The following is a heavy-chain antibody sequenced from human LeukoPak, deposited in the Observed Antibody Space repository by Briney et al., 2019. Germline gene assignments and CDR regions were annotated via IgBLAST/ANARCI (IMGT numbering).Heavy chain of an antibody. D-gene: IGHD4-17*01. V-gene: IGHV1-69*04. CDR2: IIPIFGIA. Sequence: SVKVSCKASGGTFSSYAISWVRQAPGQGLEWMGRIIPIFGIANYAQKFQGRVTITVDKSTSTAYMELSSLRSEDTAVYYCAGEDQSGGILDYGTWFDPWGQGTLVTVSS. J-gene: IGHJ5*02. CDR1: GGTFSSYA. CDR3: AGEDQSGGILDYGTWFDP.